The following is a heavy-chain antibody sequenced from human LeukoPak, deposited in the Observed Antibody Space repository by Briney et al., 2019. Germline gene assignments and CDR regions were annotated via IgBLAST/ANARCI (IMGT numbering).Heavy chain of an antibody. Sequence: ASVKVSCKASGYTFTGYYMHWVRQAPGQGLEWMGWINPNSGGTNYAQKFQGRVTMTRDTSISTAYMELSRLRSDDTAVYYCARAYDILTGSLTNYYYYYGMDVWGQGTTVTVSS. V-gene: IGHV1-2*02. J-gene: IGHJ6*02. CDR3: ARAYDILTGSLTNYYYYYGMDV. D-gene: IGHD3-9*01. CDR2: INPNSGGT. CDR1: GYTFTGYY.